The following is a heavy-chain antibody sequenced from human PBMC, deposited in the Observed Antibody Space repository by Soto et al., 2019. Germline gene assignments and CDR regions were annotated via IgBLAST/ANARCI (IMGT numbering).Heavy chain of an antibody. J-gene: IGHJ4*02. V-gene: IGHV3-7*04. CDR1: GFTFRSHW. D-gene: IGHD3-22*01. CDR2: IKQDGSEK. Sequence: GGSLRLSWAASGFTFRSHWMSWVRQAPGKGLEWVANIKQDGSEKYYVDSVKGRVTISRDNAKNSLYLQMNSLRAEDTAVYYCARADYYDSSGYYCGNWGQGTLVTVSS. CDR3: ARADYYDSSGYYCGN.